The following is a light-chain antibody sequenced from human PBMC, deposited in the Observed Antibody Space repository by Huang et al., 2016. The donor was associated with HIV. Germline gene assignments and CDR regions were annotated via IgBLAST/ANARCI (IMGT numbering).Light chain of an antibody. CDR1: QDISSS. J-gene: IGKJ4*01. CDR3: LQFDNFLLT. V-gene: IGKV1D-13*01. CDR2: DAS. Sequence: AIQLTQSPSSLSASVGDRVTITCRASQDISSSLAWYQQKPGKAPKLLIYDASTLESGVPSRFSGSGSGTDFTLTISSLQPEDFATYYCLQFDNFLLTFGGGTKVEIE.